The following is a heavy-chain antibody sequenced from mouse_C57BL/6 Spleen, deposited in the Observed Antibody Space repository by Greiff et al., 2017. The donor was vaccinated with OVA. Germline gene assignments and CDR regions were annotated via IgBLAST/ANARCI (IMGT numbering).Heavy chain of an antibody. J-gene: IGHJ4*01. D-gene: IGHD2-13*01. CDR2: IYPSDSET. Sequence: QVQLQQPGAELVRPGSSVTLSCKASGYTFTSYWMDWVKQRPGQGLEWIGNIYPSDSETHYNQKFKDKATLTVDKSSSTAYMQLSSLTSEDSAVYYFSRGDDCSAMDYWGQGTSVTVSS. V-gene: IGHV1-61*01. CDR3: SRGDDCSAMDY. CDR1: GYTFTSYW.